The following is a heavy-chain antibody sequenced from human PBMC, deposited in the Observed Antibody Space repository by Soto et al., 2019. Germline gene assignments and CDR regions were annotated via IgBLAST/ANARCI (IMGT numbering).Heavy chain of an antibody. J-gene: IGHJ5*02. V-gene: IGHV4-30-2*01. CDR1: GGSISSGGYS. CDR2: IYHSGST. D-gene: IGHD4-17*01. Sequence: SETLSLTCAVSGGSISSGGYSWSWIRQPPGKGLEWIGYIYHSGSTYYNPPLKSRVTISVDRSKNQFSLKLSSVTAADTAVYYCARVGAYGDYDNWFDPWGQGTLVTVSS. CDR3: ARVGAYGDYDNWFDP.